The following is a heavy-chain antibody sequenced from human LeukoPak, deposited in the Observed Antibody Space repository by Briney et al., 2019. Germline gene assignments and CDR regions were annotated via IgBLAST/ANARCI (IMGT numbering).Heavy chain of an antibody. D-gene: IGHD3-22*01. Sequence: SETLSLTCAVYGGSFSGYYWSWIRQPPGKGLEWIGEINHSGSTNYNPSLKSRVTISVDTSKYQFSLKLSSVTAADTAVYYCARGGMIVVVFDYWGQGTLVTVSS. CDR1: GGSFSGYY. V-gene: IGHV4-34*01. CDR2: INHSGST. J-gene: IGHJ4*02. CDR3: ARGGMIVVVFDY.